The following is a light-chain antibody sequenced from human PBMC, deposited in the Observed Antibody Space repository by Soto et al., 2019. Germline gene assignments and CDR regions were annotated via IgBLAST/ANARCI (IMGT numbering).Light chain of an antibody. CDR1: ALPKQY. V-gene: IGLV3-25*03. J-gene: IGLJ1*01. CDR3: QSADSSGTYPSYV. CDR2: KDS. Sequence: YELTQPPSVSVSPGQTARTTCSGDALPKQYAYWYQQKPGQAPVLVIYKDSERPSGIPERFSGSSSGTTVTLTISGVQAEDEADYYCQSADSSGTYPSYVFGTGTKVTVL.